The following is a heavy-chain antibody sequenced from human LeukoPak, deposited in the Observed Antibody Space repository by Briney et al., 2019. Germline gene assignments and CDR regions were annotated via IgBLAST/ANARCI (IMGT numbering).Heavy chain of an antibody. CDR1: GGSISSSSYY. D-gene: IGHD1-26*01. Sequence: SETLSLTCTVSGGSISSSSYYWGWIRQPPGKGLEWVGSIYYSGSTYYNPSLKSRVTISVDTSKNQFSLKLSSVTAADTAVYYCARSGSYYGVSDYWGQGTLVTVSS. J-gene: IGHJ4*02. V-gene: IGHV4-39*07. CDR3: ARSGSYYGVSDY. CDR2: IYYSGST.